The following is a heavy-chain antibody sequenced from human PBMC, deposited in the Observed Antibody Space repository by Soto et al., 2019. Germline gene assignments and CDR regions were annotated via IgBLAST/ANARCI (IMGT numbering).Heavy chain of an antibody. Sequence: GGSLRLSCAASGFTFSSYGMHWVRQAPGKGLEWVAVISYDGSNKYYADSVKGRFTISRDNSKNTLYLQMNSLRAEDTAVYYCARSLDTAMALTFYYYYYGMDVWGQGTTVTVSS. V-gene: IGHV3-30*03. J-gene: IGHJ6*02. D-gene: IGHD5-18*01. CDR3: ARSLDTAMALTFYYYYYGMDV. CDR1: GFTFSSYG. CDR2: ISYDGSNK.